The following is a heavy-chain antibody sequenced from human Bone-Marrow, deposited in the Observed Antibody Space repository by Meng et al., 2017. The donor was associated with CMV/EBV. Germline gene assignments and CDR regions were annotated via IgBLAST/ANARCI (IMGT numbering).Heavy chain of an antibody. D-gene: IGHD6-6*01. V-gene: IGHV1-18*04. CDR2: ISAYNGNT. CDR1: GYTFTSYY. J-gene: IGHJ6*02. Sequence: ASVKVSCKASGYTFTSYYMHWVRQAPGQGLEWMGWISAYNGNTNYAQKLQGRVTMTTDTSTSTAYMELRSLRSDDTAVYYCARVVSSSSPWYYYGMDVWGQGTTVTVSS. CDR3: ARVVSSSSPWYYYGMDV.